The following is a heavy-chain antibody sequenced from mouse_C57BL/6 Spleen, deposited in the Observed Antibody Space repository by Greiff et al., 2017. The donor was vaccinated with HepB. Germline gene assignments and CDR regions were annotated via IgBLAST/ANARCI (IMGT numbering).Heavy chain of an antibody. CDR3: AIPFITTVVADWYFDV. D-gene: IGHD1-1*01. CDR2: IDPNSGGT. V-gene: IGHV1-72*01. J-gene: IGHJ1*03. CDR1: GYTFTSYW. Sequence: QVQLQQSGAELVKPGASVKLSCKASGYTFTSYWMHWVKQRPGRGLEWIGRIDPNSGGTKYNEKFKSKATLTVDKPSSTAYMQLSSLTSEDSAVYYCAIPFITTVVADWYFDVWGTGTTVTVSS.